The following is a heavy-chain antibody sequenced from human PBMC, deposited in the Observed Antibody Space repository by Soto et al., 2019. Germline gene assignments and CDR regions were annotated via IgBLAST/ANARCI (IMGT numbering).Heavy chain of an antibody. V-gene: IGHV1-69*01. CDR2: SPPIFGTS. CDR3: AGGGRYPKSSYYYRMDV. J-gene: IGHJ6*02. Sequence: QVQLVQSGAEVKKPGSSVKVSCKASGGTFSTYSISWVRQAPGQGLEWMGGSPPIFGTSKYAQNFQGRVTITADESTSTAYMELSSLRSDDTAVYYCAGGGRYPKSSYYYRMDVWGQGTTVPVSS. CDR1: GGTFSTYS. D-gene: IGHD1-20*01.